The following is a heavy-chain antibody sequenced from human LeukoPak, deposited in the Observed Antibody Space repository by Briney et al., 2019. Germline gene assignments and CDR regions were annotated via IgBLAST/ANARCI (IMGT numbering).Heavy chain of an antibody. J-gene: IGHJ4*02. Sequence: PGGSLRLSCAASGFTFSSYEMNWVRQAPGKGLEWLSYISSSSDIIHYADSVKGRFTISRDNAKNSLYLQMNSLGAEDTAVYYCAKVSRTNHDNFFDYWGQGTLVTVSS. CDR3: AKVSRTNHDNFFDY. CDR1: GFTFSSYE. CDR2: ISSSSDII. D-gene: IGHD1-14*01. V-gene: IGHV3-48*01.